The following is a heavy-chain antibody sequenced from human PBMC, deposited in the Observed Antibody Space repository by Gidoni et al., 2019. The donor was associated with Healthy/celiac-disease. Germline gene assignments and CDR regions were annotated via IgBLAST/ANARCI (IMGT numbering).Heavy chain of an antibody. CDR1: GFTFSSYS. CDR2: ISSSSSYI. V-gene: IGHV3-21*01. CDR3: ARDPRVNRQLWLLGTGDY. J-gene: IGHJ4*02. Sequence: EVQLVESGGGLVKPGGSLRLSCAASGFTFSSYSMNWVRQAPGKGLEWVSSISSSSSYIYYADSVKGRFTISRDNAKNSLYLQMNSLRAEDTAVYYCARDPRVNRQLWLLGTGDYWGQGTLVTVSS. D-gene: IGHD5-18*01.